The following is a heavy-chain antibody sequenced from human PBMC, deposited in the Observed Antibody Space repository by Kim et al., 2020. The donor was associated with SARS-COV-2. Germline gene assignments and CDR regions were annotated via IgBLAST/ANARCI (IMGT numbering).Heavy chain of an antibody. J-gene: IGHJ4*02. Sequence: GGSLRLSCAASGFTFSSQSMNWVRQAPGKGLEWVSSISAASDYIFYADSVKGRFTISRDNAKRSLFLQMNSLRAEDTALYYCTRGVRPGGRTDYWGQGTRVAVSS. CDR1: GFTFSSQS. CDR3: TRGVRPGGRTDY. V-gene: IGHV3-21*01. CDR2: ISAASDYI.